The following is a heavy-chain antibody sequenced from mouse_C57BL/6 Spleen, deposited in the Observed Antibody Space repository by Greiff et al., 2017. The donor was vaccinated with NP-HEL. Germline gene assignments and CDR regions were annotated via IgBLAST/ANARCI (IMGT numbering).Heavy chain of an antibody. J-gene: IGHJ3*01. Sequence: EVMLVESGGGLVKPGGSLKLSCAASGFTFSSYAMSWVRQTPEKRLEWVATLSDGGSYTYYPDNVKGRFTISRDNAKNNLYLQMSHLKSEDTAMYYCARGWLLGAAWFAYWGQGTLVTVSA. V-gene: IGHV5-4*03. CDR3: ARGWLLGAAWFAY. CDR2: LSDGGSYT. CDR1: GFTFSSYA. D-gene: IGHD2-3*01.